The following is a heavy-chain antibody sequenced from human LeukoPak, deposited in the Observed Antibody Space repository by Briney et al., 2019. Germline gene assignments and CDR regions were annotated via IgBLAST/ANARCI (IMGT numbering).Heavy chain of an antibody. V-gene: IGHV3-53*01. CDR2: MDNFGIK. D-gene: IGHD3-10*01. J-gene: IGHJ4*02. CDR1: GFTFSSYS. Sequence: GGSLRLSCAASGFTFSSYSMNWVRQAPGKGLEWVSCMDNFGIKTYADSVQGRFTVSRDSSRNMVFLQMNSLRVEDTAVYYCAGGKYYGSGTRPGYLGYWGLGTMVTVSS. CDR3: AGGKYYGSGTRPGYLGY.